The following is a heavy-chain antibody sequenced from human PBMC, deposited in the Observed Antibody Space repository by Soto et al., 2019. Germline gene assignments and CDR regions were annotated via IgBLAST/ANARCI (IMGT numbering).Heavy chain of an antibody. V-gene: IGHV4-59*01. D-gene: IGHD6-19*01. J-gene: IGHJ6*03. CDR1: GGSISSYC. Sequence: PSETLSLTCTVSGGSISSYCWSWIRQPPGKGLEWIGYIYYSGSTNYNPSLKSRVTISVDTSKNQFSLKLSSVTAADTAVYYCARARAGTGYYYYYYMDVWGKGTTVTVSS. CDR3: ARARAGTGYYYYYYMDV. CDR2: IYYSGST.